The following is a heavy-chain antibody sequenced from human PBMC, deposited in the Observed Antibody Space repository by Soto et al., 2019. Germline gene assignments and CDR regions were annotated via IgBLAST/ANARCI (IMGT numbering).Heavy chain of an antibody. CDR2: IYHSGST. V-gene: IGHV4-30-2*01. J-gene: IGHJ4*02. D-gene: IGHD3-22*01. CDR3: MLGSGWKDFDY. Sequence: SETLSLTCAVSGGSISSGGYSWSWIRQPPGKGLEWIGYIYHSGSTYYNPSLKSRVTISVDTSKNQFSLKLSSVTAADTAVYYCMLGSGWKDFDYWGQGTLVTVSS. CDR1: GGSISSGGYS.